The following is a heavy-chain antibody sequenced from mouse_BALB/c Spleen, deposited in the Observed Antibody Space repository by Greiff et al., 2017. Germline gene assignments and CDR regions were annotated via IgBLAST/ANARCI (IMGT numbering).Heavy chain of an antibody. CDR3: ARSRGSAMDY. Sequence: EVQRVESGGGLVQPGGSRKLSCAASGFTFSSFGMHWVRQAPEKGLEWVAYISSGSSTIYYADTVKGRFTISRDNPKNTLFLQMTSLRSEDTAMYYCARSRGSAMDYWGQGTSVTVSS. V-gene: IGHV5-17*02. CDR1: GFTFSSFG. J-gene: IGHJ4*01. CDR2: ISSGSSTI.